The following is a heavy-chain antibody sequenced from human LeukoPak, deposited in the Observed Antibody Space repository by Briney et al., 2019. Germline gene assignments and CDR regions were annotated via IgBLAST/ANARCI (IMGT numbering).Heavy chain of an antibody. V-gene: IGHV1-69*01. CDR2: IIPIFGTA. J-gene: IGHJ4*02. CDR1: GGTFSSYA. Sequence: SVKVSCKASGGTFSSYAISWVRQAPGQGLEWMGGIIPIFGTANYAQKFQGRVTITADESTSTAYMELSSLRSEDTAVYYCARDGGYCSGGSCYSSDYWGQGTLVTVSS. D-gene: IGHD2-15*01. CDR3: ARDGGYCSGGSCYSSDY.